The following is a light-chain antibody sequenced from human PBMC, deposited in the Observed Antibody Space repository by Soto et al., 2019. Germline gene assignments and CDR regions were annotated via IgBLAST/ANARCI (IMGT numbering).Light chain of an antibody. CDR1: SSNIGAGYD. CDR3: QSYDSSLRGVV. CDR2: NNS. V-gene: IGLV1-40*01. J-gene: IGLJ3*02. Sequence: QSVLTQSPSVSGAPGQRVTISCTGSSSNIGAGYDVQWYQQLPGTAPKLLVFNNSNRPSGVPDRFSGSKSGPSASLAIAGLQGDDEADYYCQSYDSSLRGVVFGGGTKLTVL.